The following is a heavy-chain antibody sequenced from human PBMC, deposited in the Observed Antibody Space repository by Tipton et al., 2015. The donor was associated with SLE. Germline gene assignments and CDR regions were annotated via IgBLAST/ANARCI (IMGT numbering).Heavy chain of an antibody. Sequence: GAPISRHYWTWIRQPPGKGLEWIGYIFFSGNTKYNPSLNSRITMSIDTSKDQFSLRLTSVTAADTAIYYCAREWSSFDFWGQGTLVSVSA. CDR3: AREWSSFDF. D-gene: IGHD2-15*01. V-gene: IGHV4-59*11. CDR1: GAPISRHY. CDR2: IFFSGNT. J-gene: IGHJ4*02.